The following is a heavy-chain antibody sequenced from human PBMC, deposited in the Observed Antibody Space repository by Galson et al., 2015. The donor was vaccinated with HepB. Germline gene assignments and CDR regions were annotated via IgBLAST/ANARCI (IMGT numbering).Heavy chain of an antibody. Sequence: SVKVSCKVSGYPLTDLSMPWVRQAPGKGLEWMGGFDPDGGGTVSAQRFQGGLTMTKDTSTDTAYMELSSLTTDDTAVYYCATTQGWKASQLWGQGTVVTVSS. CDR2: FDPDGGGT. V-gene: IGHV1-24*01. D-gene: IGHD1-1*01. CDR3: ATTQGWKASQL. J-gene: IGHJ3*01. CDR1: GYPLTDLS.